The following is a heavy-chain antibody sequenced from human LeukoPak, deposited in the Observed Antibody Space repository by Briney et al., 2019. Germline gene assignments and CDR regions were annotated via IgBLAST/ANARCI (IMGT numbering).Heavy chain of an antibody. D-gene: IGHD3-9*01. CDR2: ISSSSSYI. V-gene: IGHV3-21*01. CDR1: GFTFSGYS. Sequence: GGSLRLSCAASGFTFSGYSMNWVRQAPGKGLEWVSSISSSSSYIYYADSMKGRFTISRDNAKNSLYLQMNSLRAEDTAVYYCARAYDILTGYTPWVGGGQGTLVTVSS. CDR3: ARAYDILTGYTPWVG. J-gene: IGHJ4*02.